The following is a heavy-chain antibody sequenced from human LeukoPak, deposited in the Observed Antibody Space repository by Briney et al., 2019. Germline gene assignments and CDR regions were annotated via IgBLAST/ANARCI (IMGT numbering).Heavy chain of an antibody. V-gene: IGHV4-34*01. D-gene: IGHD3-16*02. CDR2: INHSGST. CDR1: GGSFSGYY. Sequence: SETLSLTCAVYGGSFSGYYWSWIRQPPGKGLEWIGEINHSGSTNYNPPLKSRVTISVDTSKNQFSLKLSSVTAADTAVYYCARGYSRYDYVWGSYRPDDAFDIWGQGTMVTVSS. J-gene: IGHJ3*02. CDR3: ARGYSRYDYVWGSYRPDDAFDI.